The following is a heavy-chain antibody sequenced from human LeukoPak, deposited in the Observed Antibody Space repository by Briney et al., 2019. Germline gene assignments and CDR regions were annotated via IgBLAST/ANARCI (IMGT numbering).Heavy chain of an antibody. V-gene: IGHV1-69*13. J-gene: IGHJ6*02. D-gene: IGHD2-15*01. Sequence: GASVKVSCTASGGTFSSYAISWVRQAPGQGLEWMGGIIPIFGTANYAQKFQGRVTITADESTSTAYMELSSLRSEDTAVYYCAREKDCSGGSCYLYYYYYGMDVWGQGTTVTVSS. CDR1: GGTFSSYA. CDR3: AREKDCSGGSCYLYYYYYGMDV. CDR2: IIPIFGTA.